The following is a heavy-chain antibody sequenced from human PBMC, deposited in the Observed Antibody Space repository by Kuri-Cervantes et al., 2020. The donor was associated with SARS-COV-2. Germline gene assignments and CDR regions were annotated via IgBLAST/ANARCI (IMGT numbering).Heavy chain of an antibody. CDR1: GYTFTGYY. CDR3: ARGTNINYYGMDV. Sequence: ASVKVSCKASGYTFTGYYMHWVRQAPGQGLEWMGWINPNSGGTNYAQKFQSWVTMTRDTSISTAYMELSRLRSDDTAVYYCARGTNINYYGMDVWGQGTTVTVSS. J-gene: IGHJ6*02. D-gene: IGHD1/OR15-1a*01. CDR2: INPNSGGT. V-gene: IGHV1-2*04.